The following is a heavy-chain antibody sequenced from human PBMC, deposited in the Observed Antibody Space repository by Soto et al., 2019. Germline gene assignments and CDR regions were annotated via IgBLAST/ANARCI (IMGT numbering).Heavy chain of an antibody. D-gene: IGHD3-10*01. Sequence: QLQLQESGSGLVKPSQTLSLTCAVSGGSISSGGYSWSWIRQPPGKGLEWIGYIYHSGSTYYNPSPKMRVTMSVDRSQNQFSLKLSSVTAADTAVDYCARAIGGFGEVLGGYYFDYWGQGTLVTVSS. CDR1: GGSISSGGYS. V-gene: IGHV4-30-2*01. CDR2: IYHSGST. CDR3: ARAIGGFGEVLGGYYFDY. J-gene: IGHJ4*02.